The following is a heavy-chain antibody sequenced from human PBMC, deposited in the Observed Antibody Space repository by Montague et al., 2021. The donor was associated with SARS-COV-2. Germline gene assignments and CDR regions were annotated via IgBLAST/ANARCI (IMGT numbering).Heavy chain of an antibody. CDR2: IGGGGRRT. CDR1: GFIVSSNA. Sequence: SLRLSCAASGFIVSSNAMSWVRQAPGKGLEWVSPIGGGGRRTYYSDSVXGLFTISRDNSKNTLYLQMNSLRAEDTAVYYCAKVGGYSYGLSDYWGQGTLVTVSS. D-gene: IGHD5-18*01. J-gene: IGHJ4*02. V-gene: IGHV3-23*01. CDR3: AKVGGYSYGLSDY.